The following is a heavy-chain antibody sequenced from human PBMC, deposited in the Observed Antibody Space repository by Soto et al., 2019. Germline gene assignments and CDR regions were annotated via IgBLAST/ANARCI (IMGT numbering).Heavy chain of an antibody. CDR2: ISYDGSNK. CDR3: FSVLRYFDWPSFAY. CDR1: GFTFSSYG. D-gene: IGHD3-9*01. J-gene: IGHJ4*02. V-gene: IGHV3-30*03. Sequence: GGSLRLSCAASGFTFSSYGMHWVRQAPGKGLEWVAVISYDGSNKYYADSVKGRFTISRDNSKNTLYLQMNSLRAEDTAVYYSFSVLRYFDWPSFAYWGQGPLVTVP.